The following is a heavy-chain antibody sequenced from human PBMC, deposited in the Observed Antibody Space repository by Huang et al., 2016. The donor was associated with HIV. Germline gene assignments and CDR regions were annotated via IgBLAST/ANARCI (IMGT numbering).Heavy chain of an antibody. CDR2: INPKRGGT. CDR1: GYTCTDSN. J-gene: IGHJ4*02. CDR3: ARDWSFGSSTSPAD. D-gene: IGHD6-6*01. V-gene: IGHV1-2*02. Sequence: QVQLVQSGAEVKNPGASVRVSCKASGYTCTDSNIHWVRQAPGQGLEWMGWINPKRGGTIYAQRVQGRITMTRDTTISTVHMDLRRIQSDDTAVYFCARDWSFGSSTSPADWGQGTLVTVSS.